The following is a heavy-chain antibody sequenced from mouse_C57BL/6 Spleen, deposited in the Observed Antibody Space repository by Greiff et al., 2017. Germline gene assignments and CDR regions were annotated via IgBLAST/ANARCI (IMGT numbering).Heavy chain of an antibody. D-gene: IGHD1-1*01. V-gene: IGHV1-53*01. Sequence: QVQLQQSGTELVKPGASVKLSCKASGYTFTSYWMHWVKQRPGQGLEWIGNINPSNGGTNYNEKFKSKATLTVDKASSTAYMQLSSLTSEDSAVYNCARAYYYGKQDAMDYWGQGTSVTVSS. CDR3: ARAYYYGKQDAMDY. CDR1: GYTFTSYW. J-gene: IGHJ4*01. CDR2: INPSNGGT.